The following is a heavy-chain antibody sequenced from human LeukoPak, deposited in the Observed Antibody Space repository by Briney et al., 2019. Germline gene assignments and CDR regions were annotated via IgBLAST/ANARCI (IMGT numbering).Heavy chain of an antibody. J-gene: IGHJ4*02. CDR2: ISPAGGGT. V-gene: IGHV3-23*01. Sequence: PGGSLRLSCAASGFAFGSYAMNWVRQAPGKGLEWVSGISPAGGGTYYADSVKGRFSISRDNSKNTLYLQMNSLRAEDTALYYCAKDQRTEDSSSWVDYWGQGTLVTVSS. CDR3: AKDQRTEDSSSWVDY. D-gene: IGHD6-13*01. CDR1: GFAFGSYA.